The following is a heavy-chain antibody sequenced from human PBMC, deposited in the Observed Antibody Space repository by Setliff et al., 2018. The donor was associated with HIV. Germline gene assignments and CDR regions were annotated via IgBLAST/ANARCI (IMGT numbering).Heavy chain of an antibody. D-gene: IGHD3-10*01. CDR2: ISFSGTT. CDR3: ARTFGDLKHYNYYYTIDV. V-gene: IGHV4-34*01. Sequence: SETLSLTCAVYGGPLSGYFWSWIRQSPGKGLEWIGEISFSGTTNYNPSLKSRVTISIDTSKNQFSLKLNAVTAADTAVYYCARTFGDLKHYNYYYTIDVWGQGTTVTVSS. CDR1: GGPLSGYF. J-gene: IGHJ6*02.